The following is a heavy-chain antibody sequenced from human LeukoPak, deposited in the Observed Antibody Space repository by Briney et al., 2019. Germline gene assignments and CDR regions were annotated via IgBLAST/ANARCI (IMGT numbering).Heavy chain of an antibody. CDR2: MNPNSGNT. V-gene: IGHV1-8*01. CDR3: AREAVTIFALVRTQTTKSPHRFDP. J-gene: IGHJ5*02. CDR1: GYTFTSYD. Sequence: GASVKVSCKASGYTFTSYDINWVRQATGQGLEWMGWMNPNSGNTGYAQKFHGRVTMTRDMSTSTVYMELSSLRSEDTAVYYCAREAVTIFALVRTQTTKSPHRFDPWGQGTLVTVSS. D-gene: IGHD3/OR15-3a*01.